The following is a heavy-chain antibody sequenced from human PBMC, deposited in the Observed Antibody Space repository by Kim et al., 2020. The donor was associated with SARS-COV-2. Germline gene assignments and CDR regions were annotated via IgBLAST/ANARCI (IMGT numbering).Heavy chain of an antibody. CDR3: ATGPCEGNCYYYYYYMDV. J-gene: IGHJ6*03. V-gene: IGHV3-30*03. CDR2: ISYDGSNK. Sequence: GGSLRLSCAASGFTFSNYGMHWVRQAPGKGLEWVAVISYDGSNKYYGDSVKGRFTISRDNSKNTLYLQMNSLRAEDTAVYYCATGPCEGNCYYYYYYMDVWGKGTTVTVSS. D-gene: IGHD1-1*01. CDR1: GFTFSNYG.